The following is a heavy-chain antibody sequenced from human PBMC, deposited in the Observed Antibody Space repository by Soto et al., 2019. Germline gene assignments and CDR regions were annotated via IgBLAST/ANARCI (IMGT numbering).Heavy chain of an antibody. CDR2: FDNSDGRT. J-gene: IGHJ4*02. CDR1: GFTFSRYA. Sequence: GGSLRLSCTAFGFTFSRYAMNWVRQAPGKGLEWVSTFDNSDGRTYYTDSVKGRFTISRDNSRNTLFLQMDSLRPEDTAVYYCAKVRDTSMDMNFESWGRGTLVTVSS. D-gene: IGHD5-18*01. CDR3: AKVRDTSMDMNFES. V-gene: IGHV3-23*01.